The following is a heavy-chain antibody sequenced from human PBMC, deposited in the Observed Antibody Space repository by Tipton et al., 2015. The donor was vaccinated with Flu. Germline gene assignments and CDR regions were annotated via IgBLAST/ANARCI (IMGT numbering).Heavy chain of an antibody. Sequence: TLSLTCTVSSDSVTRRFYWGWIRQSPGRGLEWIGSVYYVGGTYYNPSLKSRVTFSIDTSRNQFSLRLSSVAAADTALYYCAAYIYDTRGPIIDPWGQGTLVTVSS. V-gene: IGHV4-39*01. J-gene: IGHJ5*02. CDR2: VYYVGGT. CDR3: AAYIYDTRGPIIDP. CDR1: SDSVTRRFY. D-gene: IGHD3-22*01.